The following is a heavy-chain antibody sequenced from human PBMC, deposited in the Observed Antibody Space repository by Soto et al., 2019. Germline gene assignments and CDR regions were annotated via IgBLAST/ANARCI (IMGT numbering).Heavy chain of an antibody. Sequence: ASVKVSCKTSGYTFTGYYMHWVRQAPGQGLEWMGWINPNSGGTNYAQKFQGRVTMTRDTSISTAYMQLNRLRSDDTAVYYCARDCVGIIAVADPSVCGMDVWGQGTTVTVSS. CDR2: INPNSGGT. V-gene: IGHV1-2*02. CDR1: GYTFTGYY. D-gene: IGHD6-19*01. CDR3: ARDCVGIIAVADPSVCGMDV. J-gene: IGHJ6*01.